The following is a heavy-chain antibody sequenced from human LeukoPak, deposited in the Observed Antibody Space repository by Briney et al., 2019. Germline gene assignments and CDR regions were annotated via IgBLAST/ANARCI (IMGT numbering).Heavy chain of an antibody. Sequence: SETLSLTCAVYSGSFSGYYWSWIRQPPGKGLEWIGEINHSGSTNYNPSLKSRVTISVDTSKNQFSLKLSSVTAADTAVYYCARGPTKTERYFDYWGQGTLVTVSS. J-gene: IGHJ4*02. D-gene: IGHD1-26*01. V-gene: IGHV4-34*01. CDR2: INHSGST. CDR3: ARGPTKTERYFDY. CDR1: SGSFSGYY.